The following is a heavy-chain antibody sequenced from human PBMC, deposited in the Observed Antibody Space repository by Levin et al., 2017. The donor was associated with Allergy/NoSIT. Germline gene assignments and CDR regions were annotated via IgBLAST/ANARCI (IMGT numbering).Heavy chain of an antibody. D-gene: IGHD2-21*01. J-gene: IGHJ4*02. CDR2: VGTRNGDR. CDR3: ARLWRGGDY. V-gene: IGHV1-18*01. CDR1: GFNFINFG. Sequence: ASVKVSCKASGFNFINFGCNWVRQAPGQGLEWMGWVGTRNGDRRYAQKFQDRVTMTTDTSTGTAYLQVRSLRPDDTAVYFCARLWRGGDYWGQGPLVTVSS.